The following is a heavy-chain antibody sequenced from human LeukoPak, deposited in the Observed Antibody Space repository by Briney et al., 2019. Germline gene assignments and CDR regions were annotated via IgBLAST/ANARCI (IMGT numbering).Heavy chain of an antibody. V-gene: IGHV4-59*01. CDR2: IYYSGST. D-gene: IGHD6-13*01. CDR1: GGSISSYY. Sequence: SETLSLTCTVSGGSISSYYWSWIRQPPGKGLEWIGYIYYSGSTNYNPSLKSRVTISVDTSKNQFSLKLSSVTAADTAVYYCARGPYSSSWYVYWGQGTLVTVSS. J-gene: IGHJ4*02. CDR3: ARGPYSSSWYVY.